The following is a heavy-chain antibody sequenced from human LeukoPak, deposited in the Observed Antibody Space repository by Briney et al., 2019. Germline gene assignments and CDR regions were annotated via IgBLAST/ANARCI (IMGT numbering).Heavy chain of an antibody. CDR1: GGSISSYY. CDR3: ARGGYYGSGNDFRFDP. Sequence: SETLSLTCTVSGGSISSYYWSWIRQPPGKGLEWIGYVYYSGSTNYNPSLKSRVTISVDTSKNQFSLKLSSVTAADTAVYYCARGGYYGSGNDFRFDPWGQGTLVTVSS. D-gene: IGHD3-10*01. V-gene: IGHV4-59*01. J-gene: IGHJ5*02. CDR2: VYYSGST.